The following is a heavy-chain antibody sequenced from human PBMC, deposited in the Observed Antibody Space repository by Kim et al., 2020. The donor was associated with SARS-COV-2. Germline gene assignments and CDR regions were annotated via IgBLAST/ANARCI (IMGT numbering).Heavy chain of an antibody. Sequence: GGSLRLSCSGSGFTFSDYAIHWVRRAPGMGLEYVSAITRDGGCSFYADSVQDRFTIFRDNSKNAVYLLMSRLRLDDTAVYYCVRYGRNYGAVHWGQGTL. D-gene: IGHD1-7*01. J-gene: IGHJ4*02. CDR3: VRYGRNYGAVH. CDR2: ITRDGGCS. CDR1: GFTFSDYA. V-gene: IGHV3-64D*06.